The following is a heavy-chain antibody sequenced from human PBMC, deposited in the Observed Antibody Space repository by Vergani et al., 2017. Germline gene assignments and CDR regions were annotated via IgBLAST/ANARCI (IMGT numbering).Heavy chain of an antibody. V-gene: IGHV5-51*03. Sequence: EVQLVQSGAEVKKPGESLKISCKGSGYSFTSYWIGWVRQMPGKGLEWMGSIYPGDSDTRYSPSFQGQVTISADKSISTAYLQWSSLKASDTAMYYCARPAKRGFSNSSYHLNSYYYMDVWERPTTVTVSS. CDR3: ARPAKRGFSNSSYHLNSYYYMDV. CDR1: GYSFTSYW. J-gene: IGHJ6*03. CDR2: IYPGDSDT. D-gene: IGHD6-6*01.